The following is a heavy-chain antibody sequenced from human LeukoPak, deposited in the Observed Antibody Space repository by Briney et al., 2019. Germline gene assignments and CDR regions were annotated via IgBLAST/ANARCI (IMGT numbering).Heavy chain of an antibody. V-gene: IGHV3-30*19. CDR1: GFTFSSHG. CDR2: ISHDLTYQ. D-gene: IGHD3-3*02. Sequence: GGSLRLSCAASGFTFSSHGMHWVRQAPGKGLEWVAVISHDLTYQAYAASVKGRFTISRDDSKNTLYVQMNSLRTEDTAFYYCARDVSNYFDYWGLGTLVTVSS. CDR3: ARDVSNYFDY. J-gene: IGHJ4*02.